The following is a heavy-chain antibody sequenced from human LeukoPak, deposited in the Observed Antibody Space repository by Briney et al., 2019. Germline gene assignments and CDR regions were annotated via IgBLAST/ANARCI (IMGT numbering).Heavy chain of an antibody. CDR2: ISSSSIYI. Sequence: GRSLRLSCAASGFTFSSYAMHWVRQAPGKGLEWVASISSSSIYIHYADSVKGRFTISRDNAKNSPYLQMNSLRAEDTAVYYCARDQTTYLTTTEYKWFDPWGQGTLVTVSS. CDR3: ARDQTTYLTTTEYKWFDP. V-gene: IGHV3-21*01. CDR1: GFTFSSYA. J-gene: IGHJ5*02. D-gene: IGHD1-1*01.